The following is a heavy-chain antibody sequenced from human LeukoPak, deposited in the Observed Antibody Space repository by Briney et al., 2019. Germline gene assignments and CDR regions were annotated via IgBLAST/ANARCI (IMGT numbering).Heavy chain of an antibody. CDR3: ARGVRWLQLSYFDY. V-gene: IGHV4-31*03. CDR1: SGSISSGVYY. CDR2: IYYSGST. D-gene: IGHD5-24*01. Sequence: TLSLTCPVSSGSISSGVYYCSWIRQHPGKGLEWIGYIYYSGSTYYNPSLKSRVTISVDTSKNQFSLKLSSVTAADTAVYYCARGVRWLQLSYFDYWSQGTLVTVSS. J-gene: IGHJ4*02.